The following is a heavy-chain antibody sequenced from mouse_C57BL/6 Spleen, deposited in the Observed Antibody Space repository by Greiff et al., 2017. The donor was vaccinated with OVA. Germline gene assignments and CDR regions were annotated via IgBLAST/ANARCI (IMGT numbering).Heavy chain of an antibody. D-gene: IGHD1-1*01. Sequence: DVHLVESEGGLVQPGSSMKLSCTASGFTFSDYYMAWVRQVPEKGLEWVANINYDGSSTYYLDSLKSRFINSRDNAKNILYLQMSSLKSEDTATYYCAREGNYGSSYDYWGQGTTLTVSS. CDR1: GFTFSDYY. CDR3: AREGNYGSSYDY. V-gene: IGHV5-16*01. J-gene: IGHJ2*01. CDR2: INYDGSST.